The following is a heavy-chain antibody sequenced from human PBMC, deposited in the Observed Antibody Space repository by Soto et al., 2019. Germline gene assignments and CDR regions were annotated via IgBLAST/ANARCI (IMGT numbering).Heavy chain of an antibody. V-gene: IGHV3-33*01. CDR2: VWYDVSRT. CDR1: GFSFSYYG. D-gene: IGHD3-16*01. J-gene: IGHJ6*03. CDR3: ARGTSHYYYYRDV. Sequence: QEQLVESGGGVVQPGGSLRLSCEASGFSFSYYGLHWVRQAPGKGLEWVALVWYDVSRTYYSDYVKGRFTISRDNFKKTVDLQMNGLRVEDTALYYCARGTSHYYYYRDVWGEGTTVTVSS.